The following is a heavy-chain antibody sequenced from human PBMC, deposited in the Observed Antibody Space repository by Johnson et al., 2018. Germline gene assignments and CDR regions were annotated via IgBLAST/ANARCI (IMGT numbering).Heavy chain of an antibody. CDR2: VFHSGSP. CDR1: GASITRTNW. V-gene: IGHV4-4*02. Sequence: QVQLQESGPGLVRPSGTLSLTCAVSGASITRTNWWSWIRQSPEQGLEWIGEVFHSGSPTYNPSLKSRLTMSVDKSKNQFSLKLTSVTAADTAIYYCARDLTGGNRSPNRDDAFDIWGQGTMVTVTS. CDR3: ARDLTGGNRSPNRDDAFDI. J-gene: IGHJ3*02. D-gene: IGHD3-9*01.